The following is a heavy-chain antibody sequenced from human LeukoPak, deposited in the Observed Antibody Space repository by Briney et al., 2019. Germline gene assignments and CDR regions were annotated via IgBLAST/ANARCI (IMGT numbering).Heavy chain of an antibody. CDR3: ARDATRDNWFDP. Sequence: SETLSLTCAVSGGSISSGGYSWSWIRQPPGKGLEWIGEINHSGSTNYNPSLKSRVTISVDTSKNQFSLKLSSVTAADTAVYYCARDATRDNWFDPWGQGTLVTVSS. CDR2: INHSGST. V-gene: IGHV4-34*01. D-gene: IGHD1-26*01. J-gene: IGHJ5*02. CDR1: GGSISSGGYS.